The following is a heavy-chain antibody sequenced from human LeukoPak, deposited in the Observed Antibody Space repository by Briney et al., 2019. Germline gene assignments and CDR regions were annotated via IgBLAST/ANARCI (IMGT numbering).Heavy chain of an antibody. Sequence: GGSLRLSCATSGFTFSSYAMSWVRQAPGKGLEWVSAISGSGGSTYYADSVKGRFTISRDNSKNTLYLQMNSLRAEDTAVYYCAKVVSSSWAPLDYWGQGTLVTVSS. CDR2: ISGSGGST. J-gene: IGHJ4*02. CDR3: AKVVSSSWAPLDY. V-gene: IGHV3-23*01. CDR1: GFTFSSYA. D-gene: IGHD6-13*01.